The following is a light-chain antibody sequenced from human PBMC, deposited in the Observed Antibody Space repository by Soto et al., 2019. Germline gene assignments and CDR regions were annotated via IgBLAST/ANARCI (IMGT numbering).Light chain of an antibody. V-gene: IGKV3D-15*01. CDR1: QSVSSN. CDR3: QQYNNWPFT. J-gene: IGKJ3*01. Sequence: EIVMTQSPATLSVSPGERATLSCRASQSVSSNLAWYQQKPGQAPRLLIYGASTRATGIPARLSGSGSGTEFTLSISSLQSEDFAVCYCQQYNNWPFTFGPGTKVDIK. CDR2: GAS.